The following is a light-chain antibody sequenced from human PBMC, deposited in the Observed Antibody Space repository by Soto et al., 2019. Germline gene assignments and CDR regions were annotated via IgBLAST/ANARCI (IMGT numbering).Light chain of an antibody. V-gene: IGLV1-40*01. Sequence: QSVLTQPPSVSGAPGQRVTISCNGSTSNLGAGYDVHWYQHLPGTAPKLLIYANTNRPSGVPDRFSGSKSGTSASLAITGLQAEDEADYYCQSYDSSLSGPCGFGGGTKLTVL. CDR1: TSNLGAGYD. J-gene: IGLJ3*02. CDR2: ANT. CDR3: QSYDSSLSGPCG.